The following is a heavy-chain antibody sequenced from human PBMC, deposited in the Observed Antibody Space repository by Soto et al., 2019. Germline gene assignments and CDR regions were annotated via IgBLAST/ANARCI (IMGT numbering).Heavy chain of an antibody. CDR2: IWYDGTNK. CDR1: GFTFSSYG. J-gene: IGHJ4*02. V-gene: IGHV3-33*06. CDR3: AKSITPRPNDFDY. D-gene: IGHD3-10*01. Sequence: QVQLVESGGGVVQPGRSLRLSCAASGFTFSSYGMHWVRQAPGKGLEWVAVIWYDGTNKYYADSVKGRFTISRDNSKNTLYLQMNSRRAEDTAVYYCAKSITPRPNDFDYWGQGTLVTVSS.